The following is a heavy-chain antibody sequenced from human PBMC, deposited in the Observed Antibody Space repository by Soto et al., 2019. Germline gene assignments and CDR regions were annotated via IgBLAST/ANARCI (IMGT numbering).Heavy chain of an antibody. Sequence: PGGSLRLSCAAYGFTFSSYGMHWVRQAPGKGLEWVAVISYDGSNKYYADSVKGRFTISRDNSKNTLYLQMNSLRAEDTAVYYCAKRGEPQYYYGMDVWGQGTTVTVSS. J-gene: IGHJ6*02. V-gene: IGHV3-30*18. CDR2: ISYDGSNK. CDR3: AKRGEPQYYYGMDV. D-gene: IGHD3-16*01. CDR1: GFTFSSYG.